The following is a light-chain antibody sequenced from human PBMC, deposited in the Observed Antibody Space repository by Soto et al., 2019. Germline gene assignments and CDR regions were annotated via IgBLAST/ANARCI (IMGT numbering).Light chain of an antibody. CDR2: KAS. Sequence: QCPSYLSASVGDRVTITCRASQSVRTWLAWYQQKPGTAPKLLIYKASSLESGVPSRFSGNGSGTDFNLTINNLQPEDCATYYCQQYNSYWTFGLGTKVDIK. CDR3: QQYNSYWT. CDR1: QSVRTW. J-gene: IGKJ1*01. V-gene: IGKV1-5*03.